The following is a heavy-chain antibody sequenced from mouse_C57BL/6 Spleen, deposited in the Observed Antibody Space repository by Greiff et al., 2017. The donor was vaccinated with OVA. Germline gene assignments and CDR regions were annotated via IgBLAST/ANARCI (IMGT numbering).Heavy chain of an antibody. V-gene: IGHV1-82*01. J-gene: IGHJ1*03. CDR1: GYAFSSSW. Sequence: QVQLKESGPELVKPGASVKISCKASGYAFSSSWMNWVKQRPGKGLEWIGRIYPGDGDTNYNGKFKGKATLTADKSSSTAYMQLSSLTSEDSAVYFCAIWGYFDVWGTGTTVTVSS. CDR3: AIWGYFDV. D-gene: IGHD1-1*02. CDR2: IYPGDGDT.